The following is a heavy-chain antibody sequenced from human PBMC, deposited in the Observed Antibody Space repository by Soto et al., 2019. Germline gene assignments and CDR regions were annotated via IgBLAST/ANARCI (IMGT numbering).Heavy chain of an antibody. CDR2: ISYDGSNK. V-gene: IGHV3-30-3*01. D-gene: IGHD3-10*01. CDR1: GFTFSSYA. CDR3: ARGSSNYYGSGNWFDP. J-gene: IGHJ5*02. Sequence: GGSLRLSCAASGFTFSSYAMHWVRQAPGKGLEWVAVISYDGSNKYYADSVKGRFTISRDNSKNTLYLQMNSLRAEDTAVYYCARGSSNYYGSGNWFDPWGQGTLVTVSS.